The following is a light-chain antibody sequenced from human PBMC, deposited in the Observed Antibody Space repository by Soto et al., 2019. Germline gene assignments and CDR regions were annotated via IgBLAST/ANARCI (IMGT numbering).Light chain of an antibody. Sequence: EIVLTQSPGTLSLSPGERATLSCRASQSVSSNLAWYQQKPGQAPRLLIYGASTRATGIPARFSGSGSGTEFTLTISSLQSEDCAIYYCQQYNNWPLTFGGGTKVDIK. V-gene: IGKV3-15*01. CDR1: QSVSSN. J-gene: IGKJ4*01. CDR3: QQYNNWPLT. CDR2: GAS.